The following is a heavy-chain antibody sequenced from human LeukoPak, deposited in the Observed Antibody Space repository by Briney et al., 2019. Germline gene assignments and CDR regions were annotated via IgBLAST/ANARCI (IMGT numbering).Heavy chain of an antibody. CDR3: ARSQPLGY. CDR2: IKHDGSDK. J-gene: IGHJ4*02. CDR1: RFTFSSYW. V-gene: IGHV3-7*04. Sequence: PGGSLRLSCAASRFTFSSYWTRWVRQAPGKGLEWVANIKHDGSDKYYVDSVKGRFTISRDNAENSLYLQMNSLRAEDTAMHYCARSQPLGYWGQGTLVTVSS.